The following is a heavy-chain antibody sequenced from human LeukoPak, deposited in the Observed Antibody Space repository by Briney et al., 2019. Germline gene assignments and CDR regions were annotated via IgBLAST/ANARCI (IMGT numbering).Heavy chain of an antibody. CDR3: ATLPYYYDSSGSYYFDY. D-gene: IGHD3-22*01. Sequence: GGSLRLSCAASGFIFNSYGMHWVRQAPGKGLEWVAFIRYNGSNKYYADSVKGRFTISRDNSKNTLYLQMNSLRVEDTAVYYCATLPYYYDSSGSYYFDYWGQGTLVTVSS. CDR2: IRYNGSNK. J-gene: IGHJ4*02. CDR1: GFIFNSYG. V-gene: IGHV3-30*02.